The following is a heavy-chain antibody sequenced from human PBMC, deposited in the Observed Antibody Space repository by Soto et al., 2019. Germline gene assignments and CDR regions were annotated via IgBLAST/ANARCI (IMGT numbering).Heavy chain of an antibody. J-gene: IGHJ5*02. V-gene: IGHV4-61*01. CDR1: GGSVSSGSYY. CDR2: IYYSGST. D-gene: IGHD3-16*01. Sequence: QVQLQESGPGLVKPSETLSLTCTVSGGSVSSGSYYWSWIRQPPGKGLEWIGYIYYSGSTNYNPSLKSRVTISVDTSKNQFSLKLSSVTAADTAVYYCALTMGGSGGFWFDLWGQGTLVTVSS. CDR3: ALTMGGSGGFWFDL.